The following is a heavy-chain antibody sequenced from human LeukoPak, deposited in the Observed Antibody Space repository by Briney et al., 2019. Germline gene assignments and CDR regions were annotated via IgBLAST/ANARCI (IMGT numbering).Heavy chain of an antibody. CDR2: ISSNGGSA. J-gene: IGHJ4*02. D-gene: IGHD5-18*01. CDR3: VGTAMVKGFFDY. Sequence: GGSLRLSCSASGFTFSSYAMHWVRRAPGKGLEYVSAISSNGGSAYYADSVKGRFTISRDSSKNTLYLQMSSLRAEDTAVYYCVGTAMVKGFFDYWGQGTLVTVSS. CDR1: GFTFSSYA. V-gene: IGHV3-64D*06.